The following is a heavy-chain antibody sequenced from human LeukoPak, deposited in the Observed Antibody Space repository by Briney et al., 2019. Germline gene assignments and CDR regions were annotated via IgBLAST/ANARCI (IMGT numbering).Heavy chain of an antibody. CDR3: ARGLPPRRDYDSSGYYSYYFDY. D-gene: IGHD3-22*01. V-gene: IGHV1-18*01. CDR2: ISGYNGHT. J-gene: IGHJ4*02. Sequence: ASVKVSCKASGYTFTNYGITWVRQAPGQGLEWMGWISGYNGHTKYAQKFQGRVTMTTDTSTSTAYMELRSLRSDDTAVYYCARGLPPRRDYDSSGYYSYYFDYWGLGTLVTVSS. CDR1: GYTFTNYG.